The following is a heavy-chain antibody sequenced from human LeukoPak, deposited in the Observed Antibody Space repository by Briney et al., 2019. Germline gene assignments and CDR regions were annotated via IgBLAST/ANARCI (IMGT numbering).Heavy chain of an antibody. D-gene: IGHD4-17*01. J-gene: IGHJ3*02. CDR3: ARHTDGDLRQDDAFDI. CDR1: GGSFSGYY. V-gene: IGHV4-34*01. CDR2: INHSGST. Sequence: SETLSLTCAAYGGSFSGYYWSWVRQPPGKGLEWIGEINHSGSTNYNPSLKSRVTISVDTSKNQFSLKLSSVTAADTAVYYCARHTDGDLRQDDAFDIWGQGTMVTVSS.